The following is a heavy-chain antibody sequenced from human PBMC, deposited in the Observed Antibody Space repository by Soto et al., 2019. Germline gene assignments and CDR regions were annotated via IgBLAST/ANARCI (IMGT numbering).Heavy chain of an antibody. CDR1: GFTFSSYS. V-gene: IGHV3-23*01. D-gene: IGHD6-19*01. J-gene: IGHJ6*02. CDR3: AKDSPPHSYSSGWSPYYYYGMDV. CDR2: ISGSGGST. Sequence: EVQLLESGGGLVQPGGSLRLSCAASGFTFSSYSMSWVRQAPGKGLEWVSAISGSGGSTYYADSVKGRFTISRDNSKNTLYLKMNSLRAEETAVYYCAKDSPPHSYSSGWSPYYYYGMDVWGQGTTVTVSS.